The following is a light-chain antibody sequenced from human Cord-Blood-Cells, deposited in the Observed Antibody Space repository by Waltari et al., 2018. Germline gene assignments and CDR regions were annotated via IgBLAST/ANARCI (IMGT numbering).Light chain of an antibody. J-gene: IGKJ1*01. V-gene: IGKV1-5*01. CDR1: QSISSW. CDR2: DAS. Sequence: DIQMTQSPSTLSASVGDRVTITCRASQSISSWLAWYQQKPGKAPKLRIYDASSLESGVPSRFSRSGSGTGFTVPSSSPQPDDFATYYCQQYNSYSTCGQGTKVEIK. CDR3: QQYNSYST.